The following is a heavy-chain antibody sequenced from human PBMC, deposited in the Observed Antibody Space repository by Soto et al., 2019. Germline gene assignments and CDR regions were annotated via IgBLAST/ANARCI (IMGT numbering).Heavy chain of an antibody. J-gene: IGHJ5*02. CDR2: IYPSGSH. CDR3: ARVPDR. D-gene: IGHD2-2*01. V-gene: IGHV4-30-2*01. Sequence: QLQLQESGSGLVKPSQTLSLTCAVSGGSISSGGYSWSWIRQPPGKGLEWVGYIYPSGSHYYNPSLTSRVRISVDRSKHQFTLKLSSVTAADTAVYYCARVPDRWGQGTLVTVSS. CDR1: GGSISSGGYS.